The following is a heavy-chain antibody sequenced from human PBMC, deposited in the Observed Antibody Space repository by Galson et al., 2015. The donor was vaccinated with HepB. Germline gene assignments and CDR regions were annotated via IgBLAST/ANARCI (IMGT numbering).Heavy chain of an antibody. Sequence: SLRLSCAASGFTFSNYWMTWVRQAPGKGLEWVANINQDGSEKYYMDSVEGRLTISRDNAKNSLYLQMNSPTAEDTAVYYCARPYDYWGQGTLVTVSS. CDR1: GFTFSNYW. J-gene: IGHJ4*02. CDR3: ARPYDY. V-gene: IGHV3-7*03. CDR2: INQDGSEK.